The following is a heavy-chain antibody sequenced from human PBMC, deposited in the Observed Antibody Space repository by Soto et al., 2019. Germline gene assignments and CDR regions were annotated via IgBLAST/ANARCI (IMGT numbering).Heavy chain of an antibody. V-gene: IGHV1-69*13. J-gene: IGHJ4*02. D-gene: IGHD1-1*01. Sequence: SVKVSCKASGGTFSSYAISWVRQAPAQGLEWMGGIIPIFGTANYAQKFQGRVTITADEHTSTAYMELSSMRSEDTDVYYCARGRTGTPYYFDYWGQGTLVTVS. CDR2: IIPIFGTA. CDR1: GGTFSSYA. CDR3: ARGRTGTPYYFDY.